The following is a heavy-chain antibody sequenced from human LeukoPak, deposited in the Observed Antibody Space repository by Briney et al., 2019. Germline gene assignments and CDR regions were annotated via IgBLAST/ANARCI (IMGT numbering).Heavy chain of an antibody. V-gene: IGHV3-7*01. Sequence: GGSLRLSCAASGFTFSSYWMSWVRQAPGKGLEWVANIKQDGSEKYYVDSVKGRFTISRDNAKNSLYLQMNSLRAEDTAVYYCAREQSITMVRGVIINGAFDIWGQGTMVTVSS. CDR2: IKQDGSEK. CDR3: AREQSITMVRGVIINGAFDI. D-gene: IGHD3-10*01. CDR1: GFTFSSYW. J-gene: IGHJ3*02.